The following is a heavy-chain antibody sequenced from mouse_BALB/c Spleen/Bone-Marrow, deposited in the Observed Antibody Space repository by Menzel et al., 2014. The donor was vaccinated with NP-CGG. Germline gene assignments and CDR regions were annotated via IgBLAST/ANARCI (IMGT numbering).Heavy chain of an antibody. CDR3: ASGPWYFGV. Sequence: QVQLQQSGAELVRPGVSVKLSCKASGYTFTSYWMHWIKQRPEQGLERIGEINPTNGSTNYNEEFKTKATLTVDKSSSTAYMQLSSLTSEDSAVYYCASGPWYFGVWGAGTTVTVSS. CDR1: GYTFTSYW. V-gene: IGHV1S81*02. CDR2: INPTNGST. J-gene: IGHJ1*01. D-gene: IGHD3-1*01.